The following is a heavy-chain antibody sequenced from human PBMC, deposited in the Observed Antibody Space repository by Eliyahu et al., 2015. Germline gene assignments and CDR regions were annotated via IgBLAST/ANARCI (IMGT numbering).Heavy chain of an antibody. V-gene: IGHV7-4-1*02. D-gene: IGHD5-12*01. J-gene: IGHJ4*02. CDR2: INTNTGNP. CDR1: GYTFTSYA. CDR3: ARDSAWLRFRGWGGGKYFDY. Sequence: QVQLVQSGSELKKPGASVKVSCKASGYTFTSYAMNWVRQAPGQGLEWMGWINTNTGNPTYAQGFTGRFVFSLDTSVSTAYLQISSLKAEDTAVYYCARDSAWLRFRGWGGGKYFDYWGQGTLVTVSS.